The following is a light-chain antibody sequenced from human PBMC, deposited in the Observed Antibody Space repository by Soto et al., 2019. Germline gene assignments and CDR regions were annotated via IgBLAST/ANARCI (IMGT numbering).Light chain of an antibody. CDR2: LAS. V-gene: IGKV1-9*01. J-gene: IGKJ1*01. CDR3: QQLNSYPRT. CDR1: QAVPNN. Sequence: DIHLTQSPSFLSASVGDRVTITCRPSQAVPNNMAWYQQKPGKAPKFLVCLASTLQSGVPSRFSGSGSGTEFNLTISNLQPEDFATYYCQQLNSYPRTFGQGTKVEI.